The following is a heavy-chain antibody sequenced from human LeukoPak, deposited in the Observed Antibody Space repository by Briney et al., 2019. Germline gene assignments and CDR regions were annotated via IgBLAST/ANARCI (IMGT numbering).Heavy chain of an antibody. J-gene: IGHJ4*02. V-gene: IGHV4-59*01. Sequence: KSSETLSHTCTVSGGSISSYYWSWIRQPPGKGLEWIGYIYYSGSTNYNPSLKSRVTISVDTSKNQFSLKLSSVTAADTAVYYCARVGGSSWSYFDYWGQGTLVTVSS. CDR3: ARVGGSSWSYFDY. CDR2: IYYSGST. CDR1: GGSISSYY. D-gene: IGHD6-13*01.